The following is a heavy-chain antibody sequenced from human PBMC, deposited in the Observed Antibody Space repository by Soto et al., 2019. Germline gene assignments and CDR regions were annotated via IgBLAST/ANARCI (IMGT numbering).Heavy chain of an antibody. D-gene: IGHD4-17*01. Sequence: GGSLSLSCAASGFTLSSYAMHWVRQAPGKGLEWVAVLSYDGSNKYYTDSVKGRFTISRDNSKNTLYLQMNALRAEDTAVYHCARGKTYMYGSYYFDYWGQGTLVTVSS. V-gene: IGHV3-30-3*01. J-gene: IGHJ4*02. CDR2: LSYDGSNK. CDR1: GFTLSSYA. CDR3: ARGKTYMYGSYYFDY.